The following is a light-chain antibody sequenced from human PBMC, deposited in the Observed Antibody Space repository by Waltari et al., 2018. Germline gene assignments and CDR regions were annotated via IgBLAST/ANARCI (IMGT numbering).Light chain of an antibody. CDR1: SGSISTTSY. J-gene: IGLJ3*02. V-gene: IGLV8-61*01. CDR3: ALYMGSGIWV. CDR2: KAN. Sequence: QTVVTQEPSLSVSPGGTVTLTCALSSGSISTTSYATWYQQSPGQPPRTLVYKANSRSSGVPDRFSGSIPGNKAALTITGAQADDESDYYCALYMGSGIWVFGGGTKLTVL.